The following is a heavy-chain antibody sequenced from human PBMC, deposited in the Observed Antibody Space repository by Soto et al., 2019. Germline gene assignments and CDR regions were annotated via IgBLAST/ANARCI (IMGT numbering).Heavy chain of an antibody. J-gene: IGHJ4*02. CDR2: IYYSGST. CDR3: ARHGGGYDSGYYFDY. CDR1: GGSISSSSYY. V-gene: IGHV4-39*01. D-gene: IGHD5-12*01. Sequence: PSETLSLTCTVSGGSISSSSYYWGWIRQPPGKGLEWIGSIYYSGSTYYNPSLKSRVTISVDTSKNQFSLKLSSVTAADTAVYYCARHGGGYDSGYYFDYWGQGTLVTVSS.